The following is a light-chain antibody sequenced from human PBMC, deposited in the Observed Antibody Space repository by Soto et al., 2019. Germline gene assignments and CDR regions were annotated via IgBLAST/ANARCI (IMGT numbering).Light chain of an antibody. Sequence: DIQLTQSPSTLSASVGDRVTITCRASQTISSWLAWYQLRPGKAPRLLIYDASTLESGVPSRFSGIVSGTEFTLSISSLQPEDFATYYCHQYNSFSPYTFGQGSKLDI. CDR1: QTISSW. V-gene: IGKV1-5*01. CDR3: HQYNSFSPYT. CDR2: DAS. J-gene: IGKJ2*01.